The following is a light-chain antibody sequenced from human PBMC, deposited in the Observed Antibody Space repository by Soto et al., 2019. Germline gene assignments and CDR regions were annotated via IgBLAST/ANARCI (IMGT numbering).Light chain of an antibody. CDR3: QQRSNWPRT. CDR1: QSVSSY. V-gene: IGKV3-11*01. J-gene: IGKJ1*01. CDR2: DAS. Sequence: EIVLTQSPATLSLSPGERATLSCRASQSVSSYLAWYQQKPGQAPRLLIYDASNRATGIPARFSGSGSGTDLTLTISSLEPEDVAVYYCQQRSNWPRTFGQGTKVEIK.